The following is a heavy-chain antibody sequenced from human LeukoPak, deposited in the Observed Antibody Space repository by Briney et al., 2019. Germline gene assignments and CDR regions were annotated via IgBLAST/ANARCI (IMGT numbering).Heavy chain of an antibody. CDR2: IYHSGST. Sequence: SETLSLTCTVSGYSISSGYYWGWIRQPPGKGLEWIGSIYHSGSTYYNPSLKSRVTISVDTSKNQFSLKLSSVTAADTAVYYCAVGYCSSTSCYAPFDYWGQGTLVTVSS. CDR1: GYSISSGYY. V-gene: IGHV4-38-2*02. CDR3: AVGYCSSTSCYAPFDY. D-gene: IGHD2-2*01. J-gene: IGHJ4*02.